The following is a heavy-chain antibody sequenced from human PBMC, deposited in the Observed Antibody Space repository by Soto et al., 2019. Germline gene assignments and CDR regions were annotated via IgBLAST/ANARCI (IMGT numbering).Heavy chain of an antibody. J-gene: IGHJ4*02. CDR2: ISGSGGRT. V-gene: IGHV3-23*01. D-gene: IGHD5-12*01. CDR3: AKDRRVRGYSGYANCYFES. Sequence: EVQLLESGGGLVRPGGSLRLSCAASGFTFSSSAMHWVRQAPGKGLEWVSSISGSGGRTYYADSVKDRFAISRDNSKNTVHLLMHSLRAVDTAVYYCAKDRRVRGYSGYANCYFESWGQGTLVTVSS. CDR1: GFTFSSSA.